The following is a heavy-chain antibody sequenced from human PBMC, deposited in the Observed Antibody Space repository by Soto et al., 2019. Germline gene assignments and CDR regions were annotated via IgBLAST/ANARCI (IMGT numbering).Heavy chain of an antibody. J-gene: IGHJ1*01. D-gene: IGHD6-13*01. CDR1: GGTFSSYV. CDR3: ARAGLYSSSWQSSAEYVQH. V-gene: IGHV1-69*06. CDR2: ISPIFGTA. Sequence: SVTVSGTASGGTFSSYVISWVRPAPGQVLEWMGGISPIFGTANYAQKFQGRVTITADKSTSTAYMELSSLRSEDTAVYYCARAGLYSSSWQSSAEYVQHWGQGTLVTFSS.